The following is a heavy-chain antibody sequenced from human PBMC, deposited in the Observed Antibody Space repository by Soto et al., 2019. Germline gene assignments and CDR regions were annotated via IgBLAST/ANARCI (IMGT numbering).Heavy chain of an antibody. V-gene: IGHV3-23*01. J-gene: IGHJ3*02. D-gene: IGHD3-10*01. CDR1: GFTFSSYA. CDR3: AKDLDYGSGSHGGAFDI. Sequence: EVQLLESGGGLVQPGGSLRLSCAASGFTFSSYAMSWVRQAPGKGLEWVSAISGSGGSPYYAGSVKGRVTISRDKSKNTLYLQMNSRRAEDTAVDYWAKDLDYGSGSHGGAFDIWGQGTMVTGSS. CDR2: ISGSGGSP.